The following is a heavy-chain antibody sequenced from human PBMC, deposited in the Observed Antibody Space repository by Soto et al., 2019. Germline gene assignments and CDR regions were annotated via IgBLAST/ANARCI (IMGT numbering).Heavy chain of an antibody. V-gene: IGHV4-59*01. CDR1: GGSISSYY. Sequence: SETLSLTCTVSGGSISSYYWSWIRQPPGKGLEWIGYIYYSGSTNYNPSLKSRVTISVDTSKNQFSLKLSSVTAADTAVYYCARDRAPSGCSWYPWEVWFEPWGQGTLVTVSS. CDR2: IYYSGST. CDR3: ARDRAPSGCSWYPWEVWFEP. J-gene: IGHJ5*02. D-gene: IGHD6-13*01.